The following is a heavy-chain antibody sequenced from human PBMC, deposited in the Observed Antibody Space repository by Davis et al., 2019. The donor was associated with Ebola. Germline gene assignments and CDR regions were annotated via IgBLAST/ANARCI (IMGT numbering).Heavy chain of an antibody. CDR1: GFTFSGSA. V-gene: IGHV3-73*01. CDR2: IRSKANSYAT. D-gene: IGHD1-26*01. Sequence: GESLKISCAASGFTFSGSAMHWVRQASGQGLEWVGRIRSKANSYATAYAASVKGRFTISRDDSKNTAYLQMNSLKTEDTAVYYCTQSGSRDYWGQGTLVTVSS. CDR3: TQSGSRDY. J-gene: IGHJ4*02.